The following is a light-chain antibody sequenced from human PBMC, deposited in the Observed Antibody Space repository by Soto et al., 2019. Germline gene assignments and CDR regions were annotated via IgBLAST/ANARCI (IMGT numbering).Light chain of an antibody. CDR2: LNNDGSH. V-gene: IGLV4-69*01. Sequence: QLVLTQSPSASASLGASVKLTCTLSSGHISYAIAWHQKQPGKGPRYLMDLNNDGSHTKGDGNPDRFSGSSSGADRYLIISSLQSEDEADYYCQTWGTGFQFFGGGTKLTVL. CDR3: QTWGTGFQF. J-gene: IGLJ2*01. CDR1: SGHISYA.